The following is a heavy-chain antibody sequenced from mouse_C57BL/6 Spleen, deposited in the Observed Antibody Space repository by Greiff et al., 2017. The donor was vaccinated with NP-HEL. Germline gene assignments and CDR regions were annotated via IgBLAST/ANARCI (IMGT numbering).Heavy chain of an antibody. D-gene: IGHD3-3*01. CDR2: ISNLAYSI. CDR3: ARRGDSPLDY. J-gene: IGHJ4*01. V-gene: IGHV5-15*04. Sequence: DVKLVESGGGLVQPGGSLKLSCAASGFTFSDYGMAWVRQAPRKGPEWVAFISNLAYSIYYADTVTGRFTISRENAKNTLYLEMSSLRSEDTAMYYCARRGDSPLDYWGQGTSVTVSS. CDR1: GFTFSDYG.